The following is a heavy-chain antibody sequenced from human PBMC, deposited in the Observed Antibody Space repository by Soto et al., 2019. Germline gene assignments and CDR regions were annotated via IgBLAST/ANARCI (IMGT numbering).Heavy chain of an antibody. V-gene: IGHV3-43*01. Sequence: EVQLVESGGVVVQPGGSLRLSCAASGFTFDDYTMHWVRQAPGKSLEGASLISWDGGKTYYADSVKGRFTISRDNSKNSLHLQMNSLTTEDSASYYCAKDRAAVTGAYYYYAMDVWGQGTTVTVSS. CDR2: ISWDGGKT. D-gene: IGHD6-19*01. CDR3: AKDRAAVTGAYYYYAMDV. CDR1: GFTFDDYT. J-gene: IGHJ6*02.